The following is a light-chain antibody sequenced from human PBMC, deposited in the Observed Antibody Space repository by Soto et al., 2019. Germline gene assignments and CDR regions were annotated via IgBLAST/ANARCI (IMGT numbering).Light chain of an antibody. J-gene: IGKJ4*01. CDR1: QTVSTN. CDR3: QQFHNWPLS. CDR2: GTS. V-gene: IGKV3-15*01. Sequence: EIVMTQSPATLSVSPGERATLSCRASQTVSTNLAWFQQKPGQAPRLLIYGTSTRAAGIPARFSGSGSGTEFTLTISGLQSGDFAVYYCQQFHNWPLSFGGGTKVEIK.